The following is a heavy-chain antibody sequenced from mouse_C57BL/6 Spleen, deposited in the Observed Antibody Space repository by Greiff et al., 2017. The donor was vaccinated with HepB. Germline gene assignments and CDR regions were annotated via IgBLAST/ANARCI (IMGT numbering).Heavy chain of an antibody. D-gene: IGHD2-1*01. CDR3: ARGRGYGNYPLDY. CDR2: IYPGSGST. J-gene: IGHJ2*01. CDR1: GYTFTSYW. Sequence: QVQLQQPGAELVKPGASVKMSCKASGYTFTSYWITWVKQRPGQGLEWIGDIYPGSGSTNYNEKFKSKATLTVDTSASTAYMQLSSLTSEDSAVYYCARGRGYGNYPLDYWGQGTTLTVSS. V-gene: IGHV1-55*01.